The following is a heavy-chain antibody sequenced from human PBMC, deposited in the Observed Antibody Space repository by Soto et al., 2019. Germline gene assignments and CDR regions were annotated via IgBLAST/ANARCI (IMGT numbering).Heavy chain of an antibody. J-gene: IGHJ4*02. Sequence: ASVKVSCKASGYTFTSYYMHWVRQAPGQGLEWMGIINPSGGSTSYAQKFQGRVTRTRDTSTSTVYMELSSLRSEDTAVYYCAREVTIFGVVTFYYFDYWGQGTLVTVSS. CDR3: AREVTIFGVVTFYYFDY. CDR1: GYTFTSYY. CDR2: INPSGGST. D-gene: IGHD3-3*01. V-gene: IGHV1-46*01.